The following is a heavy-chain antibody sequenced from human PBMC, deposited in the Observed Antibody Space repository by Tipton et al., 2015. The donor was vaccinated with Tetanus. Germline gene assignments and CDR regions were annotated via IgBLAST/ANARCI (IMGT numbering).Heavy chain of an antibody. CDR2: IYYSGST. V-gene: IGHV4-59*08. Sequence: TLSLTCTVSGVSISSYNWTWIRQPPGRGLEWIGYIYYSGSTNYNPSLKSRVTISVDTSKNQFSLKLSSVTAADTAVYYCASSHYDFWSGYLNWFDPWGQGTLVTVSS. CDR3: ASSHYDFWSGYLNWFDP. CDR1: GVSISSYN. D-gene: IGHD3-3*01. J-gene: IGHJ5*02.